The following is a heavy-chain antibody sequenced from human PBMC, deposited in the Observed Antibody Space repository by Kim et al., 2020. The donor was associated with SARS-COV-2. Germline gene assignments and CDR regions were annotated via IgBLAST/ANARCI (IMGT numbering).Heavy chain of an antibody. Sequence: ASVKVSCKASGYTFTSYGISWVRQAPGQGLEWMGWISAYNGNTNYAQKLQGRVTMTTDTSTSTAYMELRSLRSDDTAVYYCARGEPWVFRVGSYGAGTRLDVDLPGTAFDYWGQGTLVTVSS. J-gene: IGHJ4*02. CDR1: GYTFTSYG. CDR3: ARGEPWVFRVGSYGAGTRLDVDLPGTAFDY. CDR2: ISAYNGNT. D-gene: IGHD1-26*01. V-gene: IGHV1-18*01.